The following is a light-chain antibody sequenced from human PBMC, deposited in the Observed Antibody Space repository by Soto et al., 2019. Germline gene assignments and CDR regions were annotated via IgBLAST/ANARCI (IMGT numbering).Light chain of an antibody. CDR3: CSYAGSYTVV. CDR2: DVS. V-gene: IGLV2-11*01. Sequence: QSALTQPRSVSGSPGQSVTISCTGTSSDVGGYNSVSWYQQYPGKAPKLMIYDVSKRPSGVPDRFSGSKSGNTASLTISGLQAEDEADYYCCSYAGSYTVVFGGGTKLTVL. CDR1: SSDVGGYNS. J-gene: IGLJ2*01.